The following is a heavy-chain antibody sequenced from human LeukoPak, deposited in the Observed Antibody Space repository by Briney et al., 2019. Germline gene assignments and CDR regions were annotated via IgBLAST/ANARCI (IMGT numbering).Heavy chain of an antibody. CDR3: ASIMVRGVIPPFDY. CDR2: IYSGGST. CDR1: GFTVSSNY. J-gene: IGHJ4*02. V-gene: IGHV3-66*01. D-gene: IGHD3-10*01. Sequence: GGSLRLPCAASGFTVSSNYMSWVRQAPGKGLEWVSVIYSGGSTYYADSVKGRFTISRDNSKNTLYLQMNSLRAEDTAVYYCASIMVRGVIPPFDYWGQGTLVTVSS.